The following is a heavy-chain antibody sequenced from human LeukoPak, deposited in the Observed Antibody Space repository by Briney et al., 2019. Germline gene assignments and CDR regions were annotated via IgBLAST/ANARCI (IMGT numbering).Heavy chain of an antibody. Sequence: GGSLRLSCAASGFTFSSYGMSWVRQAPGRGLEWVAVISYDGINKYYADSVKGRFTISRDNSKNTLYLQMNSLRAEDTAVYYCARRLAVSFNDYYMDVWGKGTTVTVSS. CDR1: GFTFSSYG. D-gene: IGHD6-19*01. J-gene: IGHJ6*03. V-gene: IGHV3-30*03. CDR3: ARRLAVSFNDYYMDV. CDR2: ISYDGINK.